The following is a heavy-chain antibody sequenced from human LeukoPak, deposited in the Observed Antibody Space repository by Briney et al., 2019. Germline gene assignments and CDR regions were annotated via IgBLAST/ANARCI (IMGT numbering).Heavy chain of an antibody. D-gene: IGHD2-2*01. CDR3: AKESRYCSSTSCPYFDY. J-gene: IGHJ4*02. V-gene: IGHV3-30*18. Sequence: GGSLRLSCAASGFTFSSYGMHWVRQAPGKGLEWVAVISYDGSNKYYADSVKGRFTISRDNSKNTLYLQMNSLRAEDTAVYYCAKESRYCSSTSCPYFDYWGREPWSPSPQ. CDR1: GFTFSSYG. CDR2: ISYDGSNK.